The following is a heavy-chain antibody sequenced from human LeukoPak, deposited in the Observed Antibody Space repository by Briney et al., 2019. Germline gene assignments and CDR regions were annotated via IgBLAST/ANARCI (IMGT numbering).Heavy chain of an antibody. V-gene: IGHV4-34*01. CDR1: GGSFSGYY. J-gene: IGHJ6*02. Sequence: SETLSLTCAVYGGSFSGYYWSWIRQPPGKGLEWIGEINHSGSTNYNPSLKSRVTISVDTSKNQFSLELSSVTAADTAVYYCARGPILGYCSSTSCYTMGHYYGMDVWGQGTTVTVSS. CDR2: INHSGST. D-gene: IGHD2-2*02. CDR3: ARGPILGYCSSTSCYTMGHYYGMDV.